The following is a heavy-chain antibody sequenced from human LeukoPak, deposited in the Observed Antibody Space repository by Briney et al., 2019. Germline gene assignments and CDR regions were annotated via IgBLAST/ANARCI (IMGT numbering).Heavy chain of an antibody. Sequence: SETLSLTCTVSGGSISSYYWSWIRQPPGKGLEWIGYIHSSGSTNYNPSLKSRVTISVDTSKNQFSLELISVTAADTAVYYCARETRGTAVTSIFDYWGQGTLVTVSS. CDR3: ARETRGTAVTSIFDY. V-gene: IGHV4-59*01. J-gene: IGHJ4*02. CDR2: IHSSGST. CDR1: GGSISSYY. D-gene: IGHD4-17*01.